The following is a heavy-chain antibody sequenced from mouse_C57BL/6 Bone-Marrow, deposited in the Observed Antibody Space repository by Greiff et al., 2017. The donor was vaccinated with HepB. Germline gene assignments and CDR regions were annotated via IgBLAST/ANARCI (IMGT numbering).Heavy chain of an antibody. J-gene: IGHJ2*01. CDR1: GYTFTSYG. V-gene: IGHV1-81*01. CDR3: ARSRLTVPDY. D-gene: IGHD1-1*01. Sequence: LQESGAELARPGASVKLSCKASGYTFTSYGISWVKQRTGQGLEWIGEIYPRSGNTYYNEKFKGKATLTADKSSSTAYMELRSLTSEDSAVYFCARSRLTVPDYWGQGTTLTVSS. CDR2: IYPRSGNT.